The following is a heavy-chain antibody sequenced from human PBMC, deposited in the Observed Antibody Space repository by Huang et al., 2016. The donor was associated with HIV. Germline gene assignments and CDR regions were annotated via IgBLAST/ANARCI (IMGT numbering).Heavy chain of an antibody. D-gene: IGHD3-10*01. CDR1: GFTFSTYN. V-gene: IGHV3-48*01. J-gene: IGHJ3*02. CDR2: ITSSSGSI. Sequence: EVQLMESGGGLVQPGGSLRLSCAASGFTFSTYNMNWVRQAPGTGLEWVSYITSSSGSIDYADSVKGRFTISRDNAKNSLYLQMNSLRAEDTAVYYCARFGSYYYGSGSYLDAFDIWGQGTMVTVSS. CDR3: ARFGSYYYGSGSYLDAFDI.